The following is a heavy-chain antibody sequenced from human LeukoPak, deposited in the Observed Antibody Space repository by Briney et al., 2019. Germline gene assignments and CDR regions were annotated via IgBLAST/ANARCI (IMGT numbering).Heavy chain of an antibody. CDR2: VTHSSTYI. J-gene: IGHJ4*02. V-gene: IGHV3-21*01. CDR1: GFIFTTYT. Sequence: GGSLRLSCAASGFIFTTYTMNWVRQAPGKGLEWVSSVTHSSTYIFYAGLVKGRFTISRDNAKNSVYLQMNSLRAEDTAVYYYARGNDILTAWGQGTLVTVSS. D-gene: IGHD3-9*01. CDR3: ARGNDILTA.